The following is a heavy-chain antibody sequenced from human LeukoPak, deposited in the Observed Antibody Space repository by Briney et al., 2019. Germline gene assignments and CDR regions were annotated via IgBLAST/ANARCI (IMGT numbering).Heavy chain of an antibody. D-gene: IGHD3-9*01. Sequence: PGGPLRLSCAASGFTFSRYSMNWVRQAPGKGLEWVSYISSSSSTIYYADSVKGRFTISRDNAKNSLYLQMNSLRAEDTAVYYCAREGDYDILTGPVLDAFDIWGQGTMVTVSS. CDR1: GFTFSRYS. J-gene: IGHJ3*02. V-gene: IGHV3-48*01. CDR2: ISSSSSTI. CDR3: AREGDYDILTGPVLDAFDI.